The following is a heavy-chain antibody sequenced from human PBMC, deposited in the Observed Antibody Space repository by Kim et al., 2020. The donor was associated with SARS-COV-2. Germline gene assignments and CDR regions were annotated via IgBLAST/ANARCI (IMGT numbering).Heavy chain of an antibody. CDR2: IYYSGST. J-gene: IGHJ6*02. Sequence: SETLSLTCTVSGGSISSSSYYWGWIRQPPGKGLEWIGSIYYSGSTYYNPSLKSRVTISVDTSKNQFSLKLSSVTAADTAVYYCARYLWFGELWAWGGAYGMDVWGQGTTVTVSS. CDR1: GGSISSSSYY. V-gene: IGHV4-39*07. D-gene: IGHD3-10*01. CDR3: ARYLWFGELWAWGGAYGMDV.